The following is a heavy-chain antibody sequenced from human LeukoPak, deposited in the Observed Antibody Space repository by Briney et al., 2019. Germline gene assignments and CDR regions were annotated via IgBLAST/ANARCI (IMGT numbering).Heavy chain of an antibody. D-gene: IGHD3-10*01. V-gene: IGHV4-59*08. CDR3: ARGGSGISNAFDI. CDR1: GGSISSYY. J-gene: IGHJ3*02. CDR2: IYYSGST. Sequence: PSETLSLTCTVSGGSISSYYWSWTRQPPGKGLEWIGYIYYSGSTNYNPSLKSRVTISVDTSKNQFSPKVSSVTAADTAVYYCARGGSGISNAFDIWGQGTMVTVSS.